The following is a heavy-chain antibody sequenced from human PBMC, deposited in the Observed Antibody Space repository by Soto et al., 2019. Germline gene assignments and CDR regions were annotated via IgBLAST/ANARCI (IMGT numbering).Heavy chain of an antibody. J-gene: IGHJ3*01. Sequence: SPTLSLTCAISGDSVSSDDAAWNWIRQSPSRGLEWLGRTYYRSNWFNDYAVSVRGRITINPDTSKNHFSLQLNSVTPEDTAVYYCARERRSHNWGNDAFDVWGRGTMVTVSS. CDR1: GDSVSSDDAA. D-gene: IGHD1-1*01. V-gene: IGHV6-1*01. CDR3: ARERRSHNWGNDAFDV. CDR2: TYYRSNWFN.